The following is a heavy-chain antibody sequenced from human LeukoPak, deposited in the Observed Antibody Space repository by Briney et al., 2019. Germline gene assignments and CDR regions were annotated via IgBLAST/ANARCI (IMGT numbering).Heavy chain of an antibody. CDR2: ISGSGGST. Sequence: PGGSLRLSCAASGFTFSSYAMSWVRQAPGKGLEWVSAISGSGGSTYYADSVKGRFTISRDNSKNTLYLQMNSLRAEDTAVYYCAKDSHHSYYDIQTGFDYWGQGTLVTVSS. J-gene: IGHJ4*02. D-gene: IGHD3-9*01. CDR3: AKDSHHSYYDIQTGFDY. CDR1: GFTFSSYA. V-gene: IGHV3-23*01.